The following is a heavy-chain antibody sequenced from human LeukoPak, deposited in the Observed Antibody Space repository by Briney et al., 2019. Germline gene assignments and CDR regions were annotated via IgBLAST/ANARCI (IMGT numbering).Heavy chain of an antibody. CDR2: SYNSGST. CDR1: GCSISEYY. J-gene: IGHJ4*02. D-gene: IGHD3-3*01. V-gene: IGHV4-59*08. CDR3: ARHRSGSFDS. Sequence: SETLSLTCTVSGCSISEYYWSCIRQPPGKGLEWIGSSYNSGSTNYNPSLKSRVTISVDTSKNQLSLRLSSVTAADTAVYYCARHRSGSFDSWGQGTLVTVSS.